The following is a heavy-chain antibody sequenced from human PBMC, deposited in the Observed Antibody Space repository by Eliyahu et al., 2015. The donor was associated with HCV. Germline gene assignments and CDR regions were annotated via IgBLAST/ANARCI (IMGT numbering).Heavy chain of an antibody. J-gene: IGHJ4*02. CDR3: TTHRGIVNYFDY. V-gene: IGHV3-15*01. D-gene: IGHD3-10*01. CDR2: IKTKSDGVAT. Sequence: EVQLVESGGGLVKPGGSXRLSCAASGFTFSNAWMSWVRQAPGKGLEXVGRIKTKSDGVATHYAAPVKGRFTISRDDSENTLYLYLNSLNTEDTAVYYCTTHRGIVNYFDYWGQGTLVTVSS. CDR1: GFTFSNAW.